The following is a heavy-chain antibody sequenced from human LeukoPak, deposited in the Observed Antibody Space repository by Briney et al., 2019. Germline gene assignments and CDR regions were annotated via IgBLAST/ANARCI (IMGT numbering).Heavy chain of an antibody. CDR1: GFTFSSYT. V-gene: IGHV3-23*01. CDR3: ARRQYDFWSGYYSH. J-gene: IGHJ4*02. D-gene: IGHD3-3*01. Sequence: PGGSLRLSCTASGFTFSSYTMSWVRQAPGKGLEWVSAISGSGGGTYYADSVKGRFTISRDNFRNTLYLQVNTLRAEDTAVYYCARRQYDFWSGYYSHWGQGTLVTVSS. CDR2: ISGSGGGT.